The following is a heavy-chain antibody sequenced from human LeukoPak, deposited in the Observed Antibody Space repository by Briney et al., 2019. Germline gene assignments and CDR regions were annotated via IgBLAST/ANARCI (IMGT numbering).Heavy chain of an antibody. J-gene: IGHJ6*02. CDR3: ARDAVDTANAV. V-gene: IGHV3-33*01. CDR1: GFTFSSYG. Sequence: GGSLRLSCAASGFTFSSYGMHWVRQAPGKGLEWVAVIWYDGSNKYYADSVKGRFTISRDNAKNTLYLQMNSLRAEDTAVYYCARDAVDTANAVWGQGTTVTVSS. CDR2: IWYDGSNK. D-gene: IGHD5-18*01.